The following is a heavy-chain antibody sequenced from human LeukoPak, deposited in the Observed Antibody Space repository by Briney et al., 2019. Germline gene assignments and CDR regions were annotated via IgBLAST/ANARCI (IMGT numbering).Heavy chain of an antibody. Sequence: PSETLSLTCTVSGGSISSYYWSWIRQPPGKGLEWIGYIYYSGSTNYNPSLKSRVTISVDTSKNQFSLKLSSVTAADTAVYYCARDRGYYYDSNRDNWFDPWGQGTLVTVSS. CDR1: GGSISSYY. CDR3: ARDRGYYYDSNRDNWFDP. V-gene: IGHV4-59*01. D-gene: IGHD3-22*01. CDR2: IYYSGST. J-gene: IGHJ5*02.